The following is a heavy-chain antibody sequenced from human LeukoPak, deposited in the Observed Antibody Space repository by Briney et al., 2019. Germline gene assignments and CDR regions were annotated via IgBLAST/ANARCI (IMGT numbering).Heavy chain of an antibody. CDR3: ARTYYYDSSGYYYGAFDI. J-gene: IGHJ3*02. Sequence: GESLKISCKGSGYIFTSYWIGWVRQVPGKGLEWMGIIYPGDSDTRYSPSFQGQVTISADKSISTAYLQWSSLKASDTAMYYCARTYYYDSSGYYYGAFDIWGQGTMVTVSS. D-gene: IGHD3-22*01. CDR2: IYPGDSDT. V-gene: IGHV5-51*01. CDR1: GYIFTSYW.